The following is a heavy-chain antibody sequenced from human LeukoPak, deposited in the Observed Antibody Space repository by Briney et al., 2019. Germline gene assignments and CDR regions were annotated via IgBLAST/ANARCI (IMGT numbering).Heavy chain of an antibody. CDR2: IYYSGST. Sequence: DPSETLSLTCTVSGGSISSYYWSWIRQPPGKGLEWIGYIYYSGSTNYNPSLKSRVTISVDTSKNQFSLKLSSVTAADTAVYYCARKLYESLDYWGQGTLVTVSS. J-gene: IGHJ4*02. CDR3: ARKLYESLDY. CDR1: GGSISSYY. V-gene: IGHV4-59*12. D-gene: IGHD3-3*01.